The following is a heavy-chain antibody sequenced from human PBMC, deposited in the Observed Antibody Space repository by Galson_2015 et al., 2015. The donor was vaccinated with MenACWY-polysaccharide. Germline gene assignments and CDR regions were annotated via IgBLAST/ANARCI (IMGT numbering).Heavy chain of an antibody. CDR1: GFTFSSYW. J-gene: IGHJ4*02. CDR3: ARDPEGTGDYDLDY. Sequence: SLRLSCAASGFTFSSYWMSWVRQAPGKGLEWVANIKQDGSEKYYVDSVKGRFTISRDNAKNSLYLQMNSLRAEDTAVYYCARDPEGTGDYDLDYWGQGTLVTVSS. V-gene: IGHV3-7*01. CDR2: IKQDGSEK. D-gene: IGHD4-17*01.